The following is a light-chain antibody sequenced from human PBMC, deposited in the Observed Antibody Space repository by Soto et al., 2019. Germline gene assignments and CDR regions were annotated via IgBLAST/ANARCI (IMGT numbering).Light chain of an antibody. V-gene: IGKV1-27*01. CDR2: AAS. J-gene: IGKJ4*01. CDR1: QGISNY. Sequence: DIQMTQSPSSLSASVGNRVTITCRASQGISNYLAWYQQKPGKVPKLLIYAASTWQSGVPSRFSGSGSGTDFTLTISSLQPEDVATYYCQKYNSALLTFVGGNKVEIK. CDR3: QKYNSALLT.